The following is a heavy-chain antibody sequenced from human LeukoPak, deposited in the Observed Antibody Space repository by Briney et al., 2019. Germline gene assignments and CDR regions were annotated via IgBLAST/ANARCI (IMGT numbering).Heavy chain of an antibody. Sequence: GESLKISRKGSGYSFPSYWIAWVRQMPGKGLELMGIIFPYDSDTRYSPSFQGQVTISADTSISTAYLQWNSLKASDTAMYYCARTAVTGTFWFDPWGQGTLVTVSS. V-gene: IGHV5-51*01. J-gene: IGHJ5*02. CDR2: IFPYDSDT. D-gene: IGHD6-19*01. CDR3: ARTAVTGTFWFDP. CDR1: GYSFPSYW.